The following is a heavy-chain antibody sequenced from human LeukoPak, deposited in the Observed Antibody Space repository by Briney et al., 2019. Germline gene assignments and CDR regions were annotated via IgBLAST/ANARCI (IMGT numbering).Heavy chain of an antibody. J-gene: IGHJ3*02. CDR2: IYYSGST. CDR3: ARDYPGDAFDI. Sequence: SETLSLTCSVSGGXISSSSYYWGWIRQPPGKGLEWIRSIYYSGSTYYNPSLKSRVTISVDTSKNQFSLKLSSVTAADTAVYYCARDYPGDAFDIWGQGTMVTVSS. V-gene: IGHV4-39*02. CDR1: GGXISSSSYY.